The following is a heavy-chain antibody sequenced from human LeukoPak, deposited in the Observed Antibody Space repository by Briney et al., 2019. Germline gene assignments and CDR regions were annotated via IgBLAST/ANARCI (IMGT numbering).Heavy chain of an antibody. CDR2: INHSGST. Sequence: SETLSLTCSVSDDSITIYYWTWIRQPPGKGLEWIGEINHSGSTNYNPSLKSRVTISVDTSKNQFSLKLSSVTAADTAVYYCARPLNELRYFDWLRSRAFDIWGQGTMVTVSS. J-gene: IGHJ3*02. CDR3: ARPLNELRYFDWLRSRAFDI. V-gene: IGHV4-34*01. D-gene: IGHD3-9*01. CDR1: DDSITIYY.